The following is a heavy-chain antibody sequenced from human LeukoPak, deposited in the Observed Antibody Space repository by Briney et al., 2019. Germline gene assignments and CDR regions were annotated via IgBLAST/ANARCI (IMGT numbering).Heavy chain of an antibody. J-gene: IGHJ6*03. V-gene: IGHV4-39*07. D-gene: IGHD1-1*01. Sequence: TSETLSLTCTVSGGSISSSSYYWGWIRQPPGKGLEWIGSIYYSGSTYYNPSLKSRVTISVDTSKNQFSLKLSSVTAADTTVYYCARGTYNWNDWSHYYYYYMDVWGKGTTVTISS. CDR3: ARGTYNWNDWSHYYYYYMDV. CDR2: IYYSGST. CDR1: GGSISSSSYY.